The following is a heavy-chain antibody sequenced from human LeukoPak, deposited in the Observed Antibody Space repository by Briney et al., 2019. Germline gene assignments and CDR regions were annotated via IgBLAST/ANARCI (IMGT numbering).Heavy chain of an antibody. D-gene: IGHD3-3*01. CDR3: AREYYDFWSNTPTYYFDY. CDR1: GGSISSYY. Sequence: PSETLSLTCTVSGGSISSYYWSWIRQPPGKGLEWIGCIYYSGSTNYNPSLKSRVTISVDTSKNQFSLKLSSVTAADTAVYYCAREYYDFWSNTPTYYFDYWGQGTLVTVSS. V-gene: IGHV4-59*01. CDR2: IYYSGST. J-gene: IGHJ4*02.